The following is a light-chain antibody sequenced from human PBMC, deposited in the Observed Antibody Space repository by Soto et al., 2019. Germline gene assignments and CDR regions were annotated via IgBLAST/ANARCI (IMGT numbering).Light chain of an antibody. CDR2: AAS. V-gene: IGKV1-9*01. J-gene: IGKJ5*01. CDR1: QGISSN. CDR3: QQFNSYPIT. Sequence: DIQLTQSPSFLSASVGDRVTITCRASQGISSNLAWYQQKPGKAPKLLIYAASTLQSGVPSRFSGSGSGTEFTLTISSLQHEYFATYYCQQFNSYPITFGQGTRLEIK.